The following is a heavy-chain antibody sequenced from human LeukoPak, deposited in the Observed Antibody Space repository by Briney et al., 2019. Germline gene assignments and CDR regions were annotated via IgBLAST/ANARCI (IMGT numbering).Heavy chain of an antibody. V-gene: IGHV4-34*01. CDR1: GGSFNAYY. J-gene: IGHJ4*02. CDR3: ARALLSRRLSSTWYSLDS. Sequence: PSETLSLTCAVYGGSFNAYYWNWIRQPPGKGLEWIGEIHHSGSTNYNPSLKSRATLSVDTSKSRFSLKLTSMTAADTAVYFCARALLSRRLSSTWYSLDSWGQGTLVTVSS. CDR2: IHHSGST. D-gene: IGHD6-13*01.